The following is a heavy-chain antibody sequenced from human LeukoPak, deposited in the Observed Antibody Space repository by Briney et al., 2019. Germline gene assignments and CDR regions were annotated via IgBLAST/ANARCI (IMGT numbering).Heavy chain of an antibody. CDR3: ARESGKFDY. CDR2: ISGDGVST. CDR1: GRPIADFA. J-gene: IGHJ4*02. V-gene: IGHV3-43*02. Sequence: GGSLRLSCVASGRPIADFAMHWVRQAPGKGLEWVSLISGDGVSTFYADSVKGRFSISRDNSNNSLSLEMNSLRTEDTAMYYCARESGKFDYWGQGTLVAVSS.